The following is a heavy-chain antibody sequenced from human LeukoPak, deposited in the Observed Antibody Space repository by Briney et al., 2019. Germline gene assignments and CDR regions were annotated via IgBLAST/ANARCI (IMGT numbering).Heavy chain of an antibody. Sequence: GGSLRPSFATSGFTFSSYEMPLGPPATGKGLEWVSAIGTAGDTYYPGSVKGRFTISRENAKNSLYLQMNSLRAGDTAVYYCARGRGAWPFDYWGQGTLVTVSS. J-gene: IGHJ4*02. V-gene: IGHV3-13*01. CDR2: IGTAGDT. D-gene: IGHD1-26*01. CDR3: ARGRGAWPFDY. CDR1: GFTFSSYE.